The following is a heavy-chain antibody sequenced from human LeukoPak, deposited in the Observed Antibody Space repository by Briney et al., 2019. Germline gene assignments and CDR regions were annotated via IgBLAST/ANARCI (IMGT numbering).Heavy chain of an antibody. D-gene: IGHD5-12*01. CDR1: GGSISSGSYY. CDR3: ARASWLRDAFDI. J-gene: IGHJ3*02. CDR2: IYTSGST. V-gene: IGHV4-61*02. Sequence: SETLSLTCTVSGGSISSGSYYWSWIRQPAGKGLEWIGRIYTSGSTNYNPSLKSRVTISVDTSKNQFSLKLSSVTAADTAVYYCARASWLRDAFDIWGQGTMVTVSS.